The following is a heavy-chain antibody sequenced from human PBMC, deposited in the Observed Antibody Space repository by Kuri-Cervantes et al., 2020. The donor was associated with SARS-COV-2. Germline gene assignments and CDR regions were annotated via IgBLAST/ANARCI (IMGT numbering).Heavy chain of an antibody. V-gene: IGHV1-69*13. CDR3: ARDRCSSTSCYRLVGDLDY. CDR2: IIPIFGTA. Sequence: SVKVSCKASGGTFSSYAISWVRQAPGQGLEWMGRIIPIFGTANYAQKFQGRVTITADESTSTAYVELSSLRSEDTAVYYCARDRCSSTSCYRLVGDLDYWGQGTLVTVSS. D-gene: IGHD2-2*02. CDR1: GGTFSSYA. J-gene: IGHJ4*02.